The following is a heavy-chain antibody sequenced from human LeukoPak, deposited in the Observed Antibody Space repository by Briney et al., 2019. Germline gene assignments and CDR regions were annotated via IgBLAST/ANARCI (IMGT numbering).Heavy chain of an antibody. CDR1: GFTFDDYA. CDR3: AKDISGPEGY. CDR2: ISWNSGSI. V-gene: IGHV3-9*01. Sequence: PGGSLRLSCAASGFTFDDYAIHWVRQAPGKGLEWVSGISWNSGSIGYADSVKGRFTISRDNAKNSLYLQMNSLRAEDTALYYCAKDISGPEGYWDQGTLVTVSS. D-gene: IGHD1-1*01. J-gene: IGHJ4*02.